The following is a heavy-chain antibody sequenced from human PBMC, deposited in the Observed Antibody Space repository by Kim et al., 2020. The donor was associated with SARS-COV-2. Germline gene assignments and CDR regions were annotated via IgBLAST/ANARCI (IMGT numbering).Heavy chain of an antibody. CDR2: IYTSGST. V-gene: IGHV4-4*07. CDR3: ARDVSGYCSGGSCPHGMDV. Sequence: SETLSLTCTVSGGSISSYYWSWIRQPAGKGLEWIGRIYTSGSTNYNPSLKSRVTMSVDTSKNQFSLKLSSVTAADTAVYYCARDVSGYCSGGSCPHGMDVWGQGTTVTVSS. CDR1: GGSISSYY. J-gene: IGHJ6*02. D-gene: IGHD2-15*01.